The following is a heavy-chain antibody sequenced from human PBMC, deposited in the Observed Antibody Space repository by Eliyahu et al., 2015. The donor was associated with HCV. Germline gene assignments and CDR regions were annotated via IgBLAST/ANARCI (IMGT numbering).Heavy chain of an antibody. CDR2: VTXSGST. V-gene: IGHV4-34*01. J-gene: IGHJ4*02. D-gene: IGHD2-15*01. Sequence: QMQLRQWGAGLLKPSETLSLTCGVXVGSFXGYXWTWIRXPPGKGLEWIGEVTXSGSTTYNPSLESXLTLSIDRSKNQFSLNLRSVTAADSAVYYCARLVPSATHNYWGQGILVTVSS. CDR3: ARLVPSATHNY. CDR1: VGSFXGYX.